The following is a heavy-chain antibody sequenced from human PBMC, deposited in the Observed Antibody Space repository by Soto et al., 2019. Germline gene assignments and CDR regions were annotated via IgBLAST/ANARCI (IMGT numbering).Heavy chain of an antibody. CDR3: ARDWHPRFDP. CDR1: GYCFSSYG. V-gene: IGHV1-18*01. CDR2: ISPSSGET. J-gene: IGHJ5*02. Sequence: GASVKVSCEASGYCFSSYGITWVRQAPGQGLEWMGWISPSSGETNYAQKFQGRVTVTTDTSTTTTYLELRSLKSDDTAVYYCARDWHPRFDPWGPGTLVTVSS.